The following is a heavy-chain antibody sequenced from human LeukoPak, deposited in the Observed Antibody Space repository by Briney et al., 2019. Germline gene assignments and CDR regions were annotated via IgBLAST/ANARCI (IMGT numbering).Heavy chain of an antibody. CDR3: AKESPSFDY. V-gene: IGHV3-23*01. Sequence: GGSLRLSCAASGFTFSTYAMSWVRQAPGKGLEWVSVISGSGGSTYYADSVKGWFTISRDNSKNTLYLQMNSLRPGDTAVYYCAKESPSFDYWGQGTLVTVSS. CDR1: GFTFSTYA. CDR2: ISGSGGST. J-gene: IGHJ4*02.